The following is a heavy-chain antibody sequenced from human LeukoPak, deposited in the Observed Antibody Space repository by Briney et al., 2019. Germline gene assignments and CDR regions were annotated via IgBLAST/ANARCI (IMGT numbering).Heavy chain of an antibody. D-gene: IGHD3-9*01. CDR1: GFTFSSYS. J-gene: IGHJ4*02. CDR2: ISSSSSYI. CDR3: ARDKEDYNILTGYYLGY. V-gene: IGHV3-21*01. Sequence: GGSLRLSCAASGFTFSSYSMNWVRQAPGKGLEWVSSISSSSSYIYYADSVKGRFTISRDNAKNSLYLQMNSLRAEDTAVYYCARDKEDYNILTGYYLGYWGQGTLVTVSS.